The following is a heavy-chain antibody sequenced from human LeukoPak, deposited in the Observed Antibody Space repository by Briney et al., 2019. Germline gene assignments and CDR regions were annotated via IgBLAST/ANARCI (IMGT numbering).Heavy chain of an antibody. V-gene: IGHV3-7*01. D-gene: IGHD2/OR15-2a*01. CDR3: AKPTFDYYYMDV. J-gene: IGHJ6*03. CDR2: IKQDGNEK. Sequence: PGGSLRLSCAASGFRFNTYWMSWVRQAPGKGLEWVANIKQDGNEKYYADSVKGRFTISRDNSKNTLYLQMNSLRAEDTAVYYCAKPTFDYYYMDVWGKGTTVTVSS. CDR1: GFRFNTYW.